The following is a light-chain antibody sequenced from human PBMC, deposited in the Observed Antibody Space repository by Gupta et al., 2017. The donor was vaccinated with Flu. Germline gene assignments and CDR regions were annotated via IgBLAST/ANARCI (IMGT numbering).Light chain of an antibody. J-gene: IGKJ3*01. CDR3: QQSYSTPGGA. CDR1: QSISSY. CDR2: AAS. Sequence: DIQMTQCPSSLSASVGDRVTITCRASQSISSYLNWYQQKPGKAPKLLIYAASSLQSGVPSRFSGSGSGTDFTLTISSLQPEDFATYYCQQSYSTPGGAFGPGTKVDIK. V-gene: IGKV1-39*01.